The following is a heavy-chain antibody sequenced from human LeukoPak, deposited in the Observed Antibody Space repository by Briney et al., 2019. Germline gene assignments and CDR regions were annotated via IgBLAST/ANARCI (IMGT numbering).Heavy chain of an antibody. CDR2: ISGSGGST. CDR3: AKATVTLNFYYFDY. J-gene: IGHJ4*02. CDR1: GFTFSSYA. D-gene: IGHD4-17*01. Sequence: PGGSLRLSCAASGFTFSSYAMSWVRQGRGKGLERVSAISGSGGSTYYADSVKGRFTISRDNSKNTLYLQMNSLRAEDTAVYYCAKATVTLNFYYFDYWGQGTLVTVSS. V-gene: IGHV3-23*01.